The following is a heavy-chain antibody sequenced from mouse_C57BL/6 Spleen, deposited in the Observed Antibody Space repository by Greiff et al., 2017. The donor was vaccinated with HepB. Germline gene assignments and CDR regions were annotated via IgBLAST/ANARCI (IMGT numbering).Heavy chain of an antibody. CDR1: GFTFSDYG. CDR3: ASHYDYDAFDY. J-gene: IGHJ2*01. Sequence: VQLKESGGGLVKPGGSLKLSCAASGFTFSDYGMHWVRQAPEKGLEWVAYISSGSSTIYYADTVKGRFTISRDNAKNTLFLQMTSLRSEDTAMYYCASHYDYDAFDYWGQGTTLTVSS. V-gene: IGHV5-17*01. CDR2: ISSGSSTI. D-gene: IGHD2-4*01.